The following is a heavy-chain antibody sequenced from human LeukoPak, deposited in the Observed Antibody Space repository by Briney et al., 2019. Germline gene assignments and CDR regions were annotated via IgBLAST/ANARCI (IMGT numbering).Heavy chain of an antibody. CDR2: INPTNEKT. CDR1: GYSFRNYG. Sequence: ASVKVSCKASGYSFRNYGMHWVRQAPGQRLEWMGWINPTNEKTKYSEKFQGRVTISRDTGASTVYMELSSVRSEDTAVYYCAREATRLVWGKGTTVTVSS. V-gene: IGHV1-3*01. J-gene: IGHJ6*04. CDR3: AREATRLV.